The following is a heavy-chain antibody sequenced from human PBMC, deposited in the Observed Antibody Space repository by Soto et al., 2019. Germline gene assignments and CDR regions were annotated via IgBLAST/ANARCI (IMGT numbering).Heavy chain of an antibody. J-gene: IGHJ5*02. CDR3: AKDGDCISTSCYGEGFDP. CDR1: GFTFSSYA. D-gene: IGHD2-2*01. Sequence: GGSLRLSCAASGFTFSSYAMSWVRQAPGKGLEWVSAISGSGGSTYYADSVKGRFTISRDNSKNTLYLQMNSLRAEDTAVYYCAKDGDCISTSCYGEGFDPWGQGTLVPVSS. CDR2: ISGSGGST. V-gene: IGHV3-23*01.